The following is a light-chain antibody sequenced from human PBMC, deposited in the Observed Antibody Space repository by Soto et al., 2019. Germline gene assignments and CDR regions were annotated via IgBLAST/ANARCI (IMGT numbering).Light chain of an antibody. J-gene: IGLJ2*01. CDR3: QSYDSSLSGRVV. Sequence: QSVLTQPPSVSGAPGQRVTISCTGSSSNIGAGYDAHWYQQFPGTAPKLLIYGNNNRPSGVPDRFSGSKSGTSASLAITGLQAEDEADYYCQSYDSSLSGRVVFGGGTKLTV. CDR1: SSNIGAGYD. CDR2: GNN. V-gene: IGLV1-40*01.